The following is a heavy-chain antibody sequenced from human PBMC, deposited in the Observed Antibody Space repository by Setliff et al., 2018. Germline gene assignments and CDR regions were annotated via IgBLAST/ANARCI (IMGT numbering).Heavy chain of an antibody. Sequence: TLSLTCTVPGASLSSGTYYWGWIRQPPGKGLEGLARIDWEGDTYYRTSLETRLTISKDTSKNKVVLTMANMDPVDSSTYYCARTHSKVRPYYYMDFWGAGTTVTVSS. D-gene: IGHD6-13*01. CDR1: GASLSSGTYY. CDR2: IDWEGDT. J-gene: IGHJ6*03. V-gene: IGHV2-70*11. CDR3: ARTHSKVRPYYYMDF.